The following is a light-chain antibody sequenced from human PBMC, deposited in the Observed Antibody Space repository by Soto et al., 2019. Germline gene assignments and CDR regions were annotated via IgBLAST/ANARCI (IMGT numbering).Light chain of an antibody. Sequence: DIQMTQSPPSLSASVGDRVTITCQASQDIDNYLNWYQHKPGSPPKLLIHDVSNLEIGVPSRFSGSGSGTEFTFTISRLHPEDIGIYYCQQYDSLPLTCGGGTKVQIK. J-gene: IGKJ4*01. CDR2: DVS. V-gene: IGKV1-33*01. CDR3: QQYDSLPLT. CDR1: QDIDNY.